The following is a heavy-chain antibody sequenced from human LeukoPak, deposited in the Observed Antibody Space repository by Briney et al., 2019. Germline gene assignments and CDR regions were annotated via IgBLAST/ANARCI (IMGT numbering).Heavy chain of an antibody. CDR3: ARVYSGYDYYYYYYMDV. V-gene: IGHV1-24*01. CDR1: GYTLTELS. J-gene: IGHJ6*03. Sequence: ASVKVSCKVSGYTLTELSMHWVRQAPGKGLEWMGGFDPEDGETIYAQKFQGRVTMTEDTSTDTAYMELSSLRSDDTAVYYCARVYSGYDYYYYYYMDVWGKGTTVTVSS. D-gene: IGHD5-12*01. CDR2: FDPEDGET.